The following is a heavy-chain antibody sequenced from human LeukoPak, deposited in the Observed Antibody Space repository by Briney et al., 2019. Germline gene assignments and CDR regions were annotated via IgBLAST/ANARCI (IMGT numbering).Heavy chain of an antibody. Sequence: GGSLRLSCAASGFTFSNAWMSWVRQAPGKGLEWVGRIKRKTDGGTTDYAAPVKGRITISRDDSKNTLYLQMNSLRAEDTAVYYCARDDDYYDSSGDAFDIWGQGTMVTVSS. CDR3: ARDDDYYDSSGDAFDI. V-gene: IGHV3-15*01. CDR2: IKRKTDGGTT. D-gene: IGHD3-22*01. J-gene: IGHJ3*02. CDR1: GFTFSNAW.